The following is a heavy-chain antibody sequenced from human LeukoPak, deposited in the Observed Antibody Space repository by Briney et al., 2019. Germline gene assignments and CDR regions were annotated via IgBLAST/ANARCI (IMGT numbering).Heavy chain of an antibody. CDR1: GYTFTAYY. V-gene: IGHV1-2*02. J-gene: IGHJ5*02. CDR3: GRGNLSFDP. Sequence: GAPVKASCKASGYTFTAYYIHWVRQAPGQWLEWMGWINPKSGGTNYAQNFQGRVTMTRDTSISTGYMELSGLTSDDTAVYYCGRGNLSFDPRGQGTLVIVSS. CDR2: INPKSGGT.